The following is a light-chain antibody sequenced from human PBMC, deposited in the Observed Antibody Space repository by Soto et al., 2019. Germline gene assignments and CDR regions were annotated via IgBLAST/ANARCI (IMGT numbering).Light chain of an antibody. CDR2: AAS. V-gene: IGKV1-9*01. CDR3: QQYYSYWT. J-gene: IGKJ1*01. Sequence: DIQLTQSPSFLSASAGDRVTITCRASQGISSFLAWYQQKPGRAPKLLIYAASTLQSGVQSRFSGSRSGPEFSLTIRSLQPDDFATYYCQQYYSYWTCGQGTKVDIK. CDR1: QGISSF.